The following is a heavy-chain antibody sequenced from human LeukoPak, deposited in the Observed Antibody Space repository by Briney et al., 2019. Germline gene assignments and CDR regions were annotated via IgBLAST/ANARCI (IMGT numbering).Heavy chain of an antibody. CDR2: IYNSGST. Sequence: SETLSLTCTVSGGSISSDYWSWIRQPPGKGPEWIGYIYNSGSTKYNPSLKSRVTISVDTSKNHFSLRLSSVTAADTAVYYCARAGLPIYYYYMDVWGKGTTVTVSS. CDR1: GGSISSDY. D-gene: IGHD5-18*01. CDR3: ARAGLPIYYYYMDV. V-gene: IGHV4-59*01. J-gene: IGHJ6*03.